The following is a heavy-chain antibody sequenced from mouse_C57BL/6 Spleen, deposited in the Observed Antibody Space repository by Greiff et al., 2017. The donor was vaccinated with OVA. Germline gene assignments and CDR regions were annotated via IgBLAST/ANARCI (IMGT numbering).Heavy chain of an antibody. V-gene: IGHV1-82*01. CDR3: ARGITTGYWYFDV. D-gene: IGHD1-1*01. CDR1: GYAFSSSW. CDR2: IYPGDGDT. J-gene: IGHJ1*03. Sequence: QVQLQQSGPELVKPGASVKISCKASGYAFSSSWMNWVKQRPGKGLEWIGRIYPGDGDTNYNGKFKGKATLTADKSSSTAYMQLSSLTSEDSAVYFCARGITTGYWYFDVWGTGTTVTVSS.